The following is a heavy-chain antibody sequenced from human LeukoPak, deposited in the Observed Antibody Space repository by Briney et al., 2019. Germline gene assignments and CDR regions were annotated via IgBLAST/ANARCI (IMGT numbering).Heavy chain of an antibody. V-gene: IGHV1-8*01. J-gene: IGHJ5*02. CDR1: GYSFTSYD. D-gene: IGHD3-10*01. Sequence: ASVKVSCKASGYSFTSYDINWVRQATGQGLEWMGWMNPNSGNTGYAQKFQGRVTMTRNTSISTAYMELSSLRSEDTAVYYCARGRDLWFGAQNWFDPWGQGTLVTVSS. CDR3: ARGRDLWFGAQNWFDP. CDR2: MNPNSGNT.